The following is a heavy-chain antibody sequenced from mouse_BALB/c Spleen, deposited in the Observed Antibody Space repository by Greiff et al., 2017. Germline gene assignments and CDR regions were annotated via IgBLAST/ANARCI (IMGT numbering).Heavy chain of an antibody. CDR1: GFTFSDYY. Sequence: EVKLVESGGGLVKPGGSLKLSCAASGFTFSDYYMYWVRQTPEKRLEWVATISDGGSYTYYPDSVKGRFTISRDNAKNNLYLQMSSLKSEDTAMDYCARGPYGSYAMDYWGQGTSVTVSS. CDR3: ARGPYGSYAMDY. J-gene: IGHJ4*01. V-gene: IGHV5-4*02. CDR2: ISDGGSYT. D-gene: IGHD2-2*01.